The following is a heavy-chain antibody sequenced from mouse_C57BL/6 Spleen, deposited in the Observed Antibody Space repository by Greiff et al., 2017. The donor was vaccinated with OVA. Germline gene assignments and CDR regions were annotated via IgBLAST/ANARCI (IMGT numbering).Heavy chain of an antibody. Sequence: QVQLKQPGAELVRPGSSVKLSCKASGYTFTSYWMDWVKQRPGQGLEWIGNIYPSDSETHYNQKFKDKATLTVDKSSSTAYMQLSSLTSEDSAVYYCAREKLGRGYFDYWGQGTTLTVSS. CDR2: IYPSDSET. CDR1: GYTFTSYW. V-gene: IGHV1-61*01. CDR3: AREKLGRGYFDY. J-gene: IGHJ2*01. D-gene: IGHD4-1*01.